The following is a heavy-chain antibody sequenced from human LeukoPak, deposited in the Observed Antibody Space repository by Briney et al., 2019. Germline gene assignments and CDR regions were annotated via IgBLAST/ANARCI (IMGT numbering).Heavy chain of an antibody. CDR1: GGSISSGSYY. J-gene: IGHJ4*02. V-gene: IGHV4-61*01. D-gene: IGHD1-1*01. CDR2: IYYSGST. Sequence: SQTLSLTCTVSGGSISSGSYYWSWIRQPPGKGLEWIGYIYYSGSTNYNPSLKSRVTISIDTSKNQFSLKLSSVTAADTAVYYCASFRDWNDYFDYWGQGTLVTVSS. CDR3: ASFRDWNDYFDY.